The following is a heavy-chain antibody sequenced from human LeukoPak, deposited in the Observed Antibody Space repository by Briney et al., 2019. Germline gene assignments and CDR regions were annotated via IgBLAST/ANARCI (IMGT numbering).Heavy chain of an antibody. CDR3: ARHDPVISMIVGGGPFVI. J-gene: IGHJ3*02. V-gene: IGHV4-59*08. D-gene: IGHD3-22*01. Sequence: SETLSLTCAVYGGSFSGFYWSWIPQPPGKGLEWIGYIYYSGSTNYNPSLKSRVTISVDASNNQFSLKLISVNGADTAVYYCARHDPVISMIVGGGPFVIWGQGTMVTVSS. CDR2: IYYSGST. CDR1: GGSFSGFY.